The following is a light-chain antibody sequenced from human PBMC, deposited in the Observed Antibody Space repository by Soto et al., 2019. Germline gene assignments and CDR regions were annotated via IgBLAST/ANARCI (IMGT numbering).Light chain of an antibody. J-gene: IGLJ2*01. CDR2: NNN. Sequence: QSVLTQPPSASGTPGQRVTISCSGSSSNIGSNYVYWYQQLPGTAPKLLIYNNNQRPSGVSDRFSGSKSGTSASLAITGLRSDDEADYYCATWDDDLYTPIIGGGTK. CDR3: ATWDDDLYTPI. CDR1: SSNIGSNY. V-gene: IGLV1-47*02.